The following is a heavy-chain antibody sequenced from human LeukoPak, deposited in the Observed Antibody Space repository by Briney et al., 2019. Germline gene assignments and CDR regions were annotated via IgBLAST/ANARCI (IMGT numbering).Heavy chain of an antibody. J-gene: IGHJ3*02. Sequence: PGGSLRLSCAASGFTFSSYAMHWVRQAPGKGLEWVAVISYDGSNKYYADSVKGRFTISRDNSKNTLYLQMNSLRAEDTAVYYCARDPGAESSAFDIWGQGTMVTVSS. D-gene: IGHD1-14*01. V-gene: IGHV3-30-3*01. CDR3: ARDPGAESSAFDI. CDR1: GFTFSSYA. CDR2: ISYDGSNK.